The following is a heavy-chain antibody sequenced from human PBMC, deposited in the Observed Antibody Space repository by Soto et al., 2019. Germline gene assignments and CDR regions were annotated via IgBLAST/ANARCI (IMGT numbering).Heavy chain of an antibody. V-gene: IGHV3-48*03. CDR2: ISSSGSTI. CDR1: GFTFSSYE. Sequence: GGSLRLSCAASGFTFSSYEMNWVRQAPGKWLEWVSYISSSGSTIYYADSVKGRFTISRDNAKNSLYLQMNSLRAEDTAVYYCAVSYYDFDYWGQGXLVTVYS. D-gene: IGHD1-26*01. CDR3: AVSYYDFDY. J-gene: IGHJ4*02.